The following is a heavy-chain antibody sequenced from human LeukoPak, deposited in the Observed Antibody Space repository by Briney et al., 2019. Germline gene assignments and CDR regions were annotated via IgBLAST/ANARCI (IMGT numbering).Heavy chain of an antibody. CDR3: AKAAEHIMITFGGVIATPFDY. J-gene: IGHJ4*02. CDR1: GFSFSSDA. CDR2: ITSSGGST. V-gene: IGHV3-23*01. D-gene: IGHD3-16*02. Sequence: PGGSLGLSYAASGFSFSSDAMSWVRPAPGKGLGWVSAITSSGGSTYYPDSVKGRFTISRDNSKNTLYLQMKSLRAEDTAVYYCAKAAEHIMITFGGVIATPFDYWGQGTLVTVSS.